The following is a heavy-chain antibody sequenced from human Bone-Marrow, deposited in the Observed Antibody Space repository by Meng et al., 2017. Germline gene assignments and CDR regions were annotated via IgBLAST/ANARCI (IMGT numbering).Heavy chain of an antibody. D-gene: IGHD6-13*01. J-gene: IGHJ1*01. Sequence: ASVKVSCKTSGYTFTTYYIHWVRQAPGQGLEWMGIINPSGGSATYAQKFQGRVTMTRDTSTTTVYMELSSLRSADTAVYYCARADSAAAGTPAYFQHWGQGTLVTVSS. CDR3: ARADSAAAGTPAYFQH. CDR2: INPSGGSA. CDR1: GYTFTTYY. V-gene: IGHV1-46*01.